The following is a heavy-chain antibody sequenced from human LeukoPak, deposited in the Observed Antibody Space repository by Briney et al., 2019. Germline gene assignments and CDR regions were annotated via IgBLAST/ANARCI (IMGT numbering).Heavy chain of an antibody. J-gene: IGHJ4*02. CDR2: IYPSNSDT. CDR1: GYNFTNYW. V-gene: IGHV5-51*04. Sequence: GESLKISCKGSGYNFTNYWIGWVRQMPGKGLEWMGIIYPSNSDTRYSPSFQGQVTISADKPISTAYLQWSSLKASDTALYYCATSLTDDYAFDSWGQGTLVTVSS. D-gene: IGHD4-17*01. CDR3: ATSLTDDYAFDS.